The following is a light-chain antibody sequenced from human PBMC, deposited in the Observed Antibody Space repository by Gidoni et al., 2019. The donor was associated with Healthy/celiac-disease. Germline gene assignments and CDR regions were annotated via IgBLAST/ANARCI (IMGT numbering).Light chain of an antibody. V-gene: IGLV3-19*01. CDR1: SLRSYY. CDR3: NSRDSSGNHLKVV. J-gene: IGLJ2*01. Sequence: SSELTQDPAVSVALGQTVRITCQGDSLRSYYASWYQQKPGQAPVLVIYGKNYRPSGIPDRFSGSSSGNTASLTITGAQAEDEADYYCNSRDSSGNHLKVVFGGGTKLTVL. CDR2: GKN.